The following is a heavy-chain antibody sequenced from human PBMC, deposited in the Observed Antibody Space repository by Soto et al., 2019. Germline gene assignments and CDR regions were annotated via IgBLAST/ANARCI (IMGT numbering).Heavy chain of an antibody. CDR1: GFTFSSYA. J-gene: IGHJ4*02. CDR2: ISGSGGST. V-gene: IGHV3-23*01. CDR3: AKTPLIVVVPAAKTHFDY. D-gene: IGHD2-2*01. Sequence: EVQLLESGGGLVQPGGSLRLSCAASGFTFSSYAMSWVRQAPGKGLEWVSAISGSGGSTYYADSVKGRFTISRDNSKNTLYLQMHSLRAEDTDVYYCAKTPLIVVVPAAKTHFDYWGQGTLVTVSS.